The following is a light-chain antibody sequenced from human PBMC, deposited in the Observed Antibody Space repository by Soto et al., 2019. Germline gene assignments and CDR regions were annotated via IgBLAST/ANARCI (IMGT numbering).Light chain of an antibody. CDR3: QTWGTGIWV. V-gene: IGLV4-69*01. Sequence: QLVLTQSPSASASLGASVKLTCTLSSGYSTYGIAWHQQQPEKGTRFLMKLNSDGSHNKGDGIPDRFSGSSSGAERYLTISSLQLEDEADYYCQTWGTGIWVFGVGTKLTVL. CDR1: SGYSTYG. CDR2: LNSDGSH. J-gene: IGLJ3*02.